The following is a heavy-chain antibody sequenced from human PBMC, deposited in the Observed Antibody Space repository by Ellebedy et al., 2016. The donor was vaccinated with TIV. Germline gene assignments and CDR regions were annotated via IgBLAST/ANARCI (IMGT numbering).Heavy chain of an antibody. J-gene: IGHJ6*02. CDR1: GFTFSSYA. CDR2: ISGSGGST. V-gene: IGHV3-23*01. D-gene: IGHD5-18*01. CDR3: AKDRESDTAMAHYYGMDV. Sequence: GGSLRLSCAASGFTFSSYAMSWVRQAPGKGLEWVSAISGSGGSTYYADSVKGRFTISRDNSKNTLHLQMNSLRAEDTAVYYCAKDRESDTAMAHYYGMDVWGQGTTVTVSS.